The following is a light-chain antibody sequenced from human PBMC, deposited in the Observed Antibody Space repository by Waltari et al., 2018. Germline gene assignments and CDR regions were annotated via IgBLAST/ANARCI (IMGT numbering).Light chain of an antibody. J-gene: IGLJ1*01. CDR1: IRDVGGSYY. CDR2: DVS. V-gene: IGLV2-14*01. CDR3: SSYTSISTRV. Sequence: QSALTKPASVAGSPGQSLTISCTGRIRDVGGSYYVPRYQQHQGKVPKLVIYDVSNRPAGVSNRFSGSKSGNTASLTISGLQAEDEADYYCSSYTSISTRVFGSGTKVTVL.